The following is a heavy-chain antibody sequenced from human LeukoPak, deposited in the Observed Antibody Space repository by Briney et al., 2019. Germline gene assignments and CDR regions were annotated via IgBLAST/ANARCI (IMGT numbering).Heavy chain of an antibody. J-gene: IGHJ5*02. CDR2: MNPNSGNT. CDR1: AYTFTSYN. Sequence: ASVKVSCKASAYTFTSYNINWVRQATGQGLEWMGWMNPNSGNTGYAQKFQGRVTMTRNTSISTAYMELSSLTSEDTAVYYCARNGSGSYYDRGWFDPWGQGTLVTVSS. CDR3: ARNGSGSYYDRGWFDP. D-gene: IGHD3-10*01. V-gene: IGHV1-8*01.